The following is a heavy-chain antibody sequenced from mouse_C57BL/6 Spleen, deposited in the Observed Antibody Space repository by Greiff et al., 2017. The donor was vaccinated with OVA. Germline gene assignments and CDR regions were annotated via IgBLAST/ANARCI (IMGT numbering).Heavy chain of an antibody. D-gene: IGHD4-1*01. CDR1: GFSLTSYA. Sequence: QVQLQQSGPGLVAPSQSLSITCTVSGFSLTSYAISWVRQPPGKGLEWLGVIWTGGGTNYNSALKSRLSISKDNSKSQVFLKMNSLQTDDTARYYCARKTLTGEGYWYFDVWGTGTTVTVSS. J-gene: IGHJ1*03. CDR2: IWTGGGT. V-gene: IGHV2-9-1*01. CDR3: ARKTLTGEGYWYFDV.